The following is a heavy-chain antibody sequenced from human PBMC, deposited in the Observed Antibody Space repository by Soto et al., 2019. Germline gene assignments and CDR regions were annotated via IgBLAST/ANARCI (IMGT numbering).Heavy chain of an antibody. CDR1: GFTFSSYA. J-gene: IGHJ4*02. CDR2: ISYDGSNK. D-gene: IGHD3-3*01. Sequence: GSLRLSCAASGFTFSSYAMHWARQAPGKGLEWVAVISYDGSNKYYADSVKGRFTISRDNSKNTLYLQMNSLRAEDTAVYYCARSYYDFWSGYPDYWGQGTLVTVSS. V-gene: IGHV3-30-3*01. CDR3: ARSYYDFWSGYPDY.